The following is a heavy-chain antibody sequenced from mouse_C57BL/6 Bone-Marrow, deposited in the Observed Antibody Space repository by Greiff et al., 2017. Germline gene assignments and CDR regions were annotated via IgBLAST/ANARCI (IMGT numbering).Heavy chain of an antibody. CDR1: GFNIKDDY. D-gene: IGHD2-4*01. Sequence: EVQLQQSGAELVRPGASVKLSCTASGFNIKDDYMHWVKQRPEQGLEWIGWIDPENGDTEYASKFQGKATITADTSSNTAYLQLSSLTSEDTAVYYCTTCWDYDWFAYWGQGTLVTVSA. CDR3: TTCWDYDWFAY. J-gene: IGHJ3*01. CDR2: IDPENGDT. V-gene: IGHV14-4*01.